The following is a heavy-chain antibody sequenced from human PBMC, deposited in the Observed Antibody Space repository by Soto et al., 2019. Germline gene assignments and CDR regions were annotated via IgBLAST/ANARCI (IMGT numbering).Heavy chain of an antibody. CDR1: GGTFSSYA. CDR2: IIPIFGTA. CDR3: ARARLRFLEWLEGYYGMDV. J-gene: IGHJ6*02. D-gene: IGHD3-3*01. V-gene: IGHV1-69*01. Sequence: QVQLVQSGAEVKKPGSSVKVSCKASGGTFSSYAISWVRQAPGQGLEWMGGIIPIFGTANYAQKFQGRVTITADESTSTGYMELSSLRSEDTAVYYCARARLRFLEWLEGYYGMDVWGQGTTVTVYS.